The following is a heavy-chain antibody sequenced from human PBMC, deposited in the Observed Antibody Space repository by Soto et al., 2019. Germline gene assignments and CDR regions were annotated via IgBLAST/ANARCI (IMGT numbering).Heavy chain of an antibody. V-gene: IGHV4-59*01. Sequence: SETLSLTCTVSGPSLTRYYWSCIRQPPGKGLEWVGSIFSSVSHNYNRTLRRRAPISLDPPKNQLSLKLSSVTAAATAVFYCGREVIEGGGGDCYQPWGQGTQGTVSS. D-gene: IGHD2-21*02. CDR1: GPSLTRYY. CDR2: IFSSVSH. CDR3: GREVIEGGGGDCYQP. J-gene: IGHJ5*02.